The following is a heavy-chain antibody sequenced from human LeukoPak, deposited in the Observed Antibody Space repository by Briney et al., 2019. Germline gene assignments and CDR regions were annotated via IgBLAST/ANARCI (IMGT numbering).Heavy chain of an antibody. CDR3: ARGDTMVRGVIKAYYYYYMDV. CDR1: GFTFSDYY. CDR2: IKQDGSEK. V-gene: IGHV3-7*01. J-gene: IGHJ6*03. D-gene: IGHD3-10*01. Sequence: GGSLRLSCVGSGFTFSDYYMSWVRQAPGKGLEWVANIKQDGSEKYYVDSVKGRFTISRDNAKNSLYLQMNSLRAEDTAVYYCARGDTMVRGVIKAYYYYYMDVWGKGTTVTVSS.